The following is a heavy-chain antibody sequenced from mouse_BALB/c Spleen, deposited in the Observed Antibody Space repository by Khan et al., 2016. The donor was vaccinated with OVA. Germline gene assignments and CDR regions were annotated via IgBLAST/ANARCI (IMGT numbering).Heavy chain of an antibody. CDR3: ARGYFGNFEFAY. Sequence: QVRLQQSGAELVKPGASVKLSCKTSGYTFTSYWIQWVKQRPGQGLGWIGQIFPGTGTTYYNENFKGKATLTVATSSNTAYMQFSSLTSEVSAVYFCARGYFGNFEFAYWGQGTLVTVSP. J-gene: IGHJ3*01. V-gene: IGHV1S132*01. CDR2: IFPGTGTT. D-gene: IGHD2-1*01. CDR1: GYTFTSYW.